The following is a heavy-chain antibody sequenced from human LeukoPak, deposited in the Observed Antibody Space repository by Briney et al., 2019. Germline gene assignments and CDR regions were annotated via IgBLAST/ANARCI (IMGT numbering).Heavy chain of an antibody. CDR3: ARGYAGATTDY. V-gene: IGHV4-59*01. Sequence: SGTLSLTCAVSGGSISSYYWSWIRQPPGKGLEWIGYIYYSGSTNYNPSLKSRVTISVDTSKNQFSLKLSSVTAADTAVYYCARGYAGATTDYWGQGTLVTVSS. D-gene: IGHD1-26*01. CDR2: IYYSGST. J-gene: IGHJ4*02. CDR1: GGSISSYY.